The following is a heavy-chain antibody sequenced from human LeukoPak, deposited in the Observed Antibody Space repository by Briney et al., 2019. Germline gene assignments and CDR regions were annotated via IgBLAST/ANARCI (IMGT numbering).Heavy chain of an antibody. CDR2: ISAYNGNT. CDR1: GYTFTSYG. V-gene: IGHV1-18*01. CDR3: ARMSCSSTSCSYYYYYGMDV. J-gene: IGHJ6*02. Sequence: ASVKVSCKASGYTFTSYGISWVRQAPGQGLEWMGWISAYNGNTNYAQKLQGRVTMTTDTSTSTAYMELRSLRSDDTAVYYCARMSCSSTSCSYYYYYGMDVWGQGTTVTVSS. D-gene: IGHD2-2*01.